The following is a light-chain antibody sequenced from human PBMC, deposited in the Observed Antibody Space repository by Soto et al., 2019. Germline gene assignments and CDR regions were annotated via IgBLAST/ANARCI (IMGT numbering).Light chain of an antibody. CDR2: GTS. Sequence: EIVLTQSPGTLSLSLGERATLSCRASQSVSSSYLVWYQQRPGQPPRLLIYGTSNRAAGIPDRFTGTGSGTDFTLTIYRLEPEDSAVYYCQQYGSSALTFGGGTKVEIK. CDR3: QQYGSSALT. J-gene: IGKJ4*01. CDR1: QSVSSSY. V-gene: IGKV3-20*01.